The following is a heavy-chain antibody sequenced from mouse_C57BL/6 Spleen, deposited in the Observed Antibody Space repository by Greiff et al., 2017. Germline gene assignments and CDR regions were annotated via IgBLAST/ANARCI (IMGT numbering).Heavy chain of an antibody. CDR2: IYPRSGNT. CDR3: ARNDGYYEGFDY. V-gene: IGHV1-81*01. D-gene: IGHD2-3*01. Sequence: QVQLKESGAELARPGASVKLSCKASGYTFTSYGISWVKQRTGQGLEWIGEIYPRSGNTYYNEKFKGKATLTADKSSSTAYMELRSLTSEDSAVYFCARNDGYYEGFDYWGQGTTRTVSS. J-gene: IGHJ2*01. CDR1: GYTFTSYG.